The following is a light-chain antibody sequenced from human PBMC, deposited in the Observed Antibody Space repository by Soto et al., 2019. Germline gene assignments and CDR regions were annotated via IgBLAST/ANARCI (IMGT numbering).Light chain of an antibody. J-gene: IGKJ2*01. CDR3: QQYSSYSQYT. CDR2: DAS. Sequence: DIQMTQSPSTLSASGGDRVTITCRASQSISSWLAWYQQKPGKAPKPLIYDASSLESGVPSRFSGSGSGTEFTLTISSLQPDDFATYYCQQYSSYSQYTFGQGTQLEIK. CDR1: QSISSW. V-gene: IGKV1-5*01.